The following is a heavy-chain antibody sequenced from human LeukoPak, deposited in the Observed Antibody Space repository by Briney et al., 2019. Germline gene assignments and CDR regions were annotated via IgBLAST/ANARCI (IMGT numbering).Heavy chain of an antibody. CDR1: GFTFSSYA. D-gene: IGHD3-9*01. CDR2: ISYDGSNK. J-gene: IGHJ6*02. Sequence: GGSLRLSCAASGFTFSSYAMHWVRQAPGKGLEWVAVISYDGSNKYYADSVKGRFTISRDNSKNTLYLQVNSLRAEDMAVYYCARDLPYFDWLSPPLYYYGMDVWGQGTTVTVSS. CDR3: ARDLPYFDWLSPPLYYYGMDV. V-gene: IGHV3-30*04.